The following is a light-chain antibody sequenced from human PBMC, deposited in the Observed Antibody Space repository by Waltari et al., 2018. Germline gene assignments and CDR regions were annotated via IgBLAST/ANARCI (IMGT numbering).Light chain of an antibody. CDR2: RNN. CDR3: AAWDDTLSAVL. V-gene: IGLV1-47*01. CDR1: RSNIGINY. Sequence: QSVLTQPPSASGTPGQRVTISCSGSRSNIGINYVYWYQHLPGPTPKLPIYRNNQRPSGVPDRFSGSKSGTSASLAISGLRSEDEADYYCAAWDDTLSAVLFGGGTNLTVL. J-gene: IGLJ3*02.